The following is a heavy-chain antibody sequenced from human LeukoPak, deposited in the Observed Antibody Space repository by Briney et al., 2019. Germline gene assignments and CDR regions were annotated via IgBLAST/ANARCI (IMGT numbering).Heavy chain of an antibody. CDR3: AKSGSGYYYGSGSYLVDF. Sequence: GGSLRLSCAASGFTVSSNCMSWVRQAPGKGLEWVAVISYDGGKRYYADSVKGRFTISRDNSNNTLYLQMNNLRAEDTAVYYCAKSGSGYYYGSGSYLVDFWGQGTLVTVSS. J-gene: IGHJ4*02. D-gene: IGHD3-10*01. CDR1: GFTVSSNC. CDR2: ISYDGGKR. V-gene: IGHV3-30*18.